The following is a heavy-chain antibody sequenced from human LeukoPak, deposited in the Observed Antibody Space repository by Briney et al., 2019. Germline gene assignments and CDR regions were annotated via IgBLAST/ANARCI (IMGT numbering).Heavy chain of an antibody. CDR3: ARRYGDYVTPYFDY. V-gene: IGHV3-11*01. D-gene: IGHD4-17*01. J-gene: IGHJ4*02. CDR1: GFTFSDYY. CDR2: IGSSGSTI. Sequence: GGSLRLSCAASGFTFSDYYMSWIRQAPGKGLEWVSYIGSSGSTIYYADSVKGRFTISRDNAKNSLYLQMNSLRAEDTAVYYCARRYGDYVTPYFDYWGQGTLVTVSS.